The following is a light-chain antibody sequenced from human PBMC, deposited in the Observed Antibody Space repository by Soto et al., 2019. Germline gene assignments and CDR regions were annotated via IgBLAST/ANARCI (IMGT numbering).Light chain of an antibody. V-gene: IGKV4-1*01. CDR2: WAS. Sequence: DIVMTQSPDSLAVSLGEGATINCKSSQSVLYNSNNKIHLAWYQQKPGQPPKLLIYWASTRESGVPDRFSGSGSGTDFTLTISSLQAEDVAVYYCQQYYNTPQTFGQGTKVEIK. CDR1: QSVLYNSNNKIH. CDR3: QQYYNTPQT. J-gene: IGKJ1*01.